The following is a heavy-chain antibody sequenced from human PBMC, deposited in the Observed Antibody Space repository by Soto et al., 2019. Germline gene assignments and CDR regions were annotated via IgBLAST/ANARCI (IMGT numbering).Heavy chain of an antibody. CDR2: INTDGSVA. D-gene: IGHD2-21*01. CDR3: VRDMQLWRLDS. CDR1: GLTFRSYW. V-gene: IGHV3-74*03. Sequence: DVQLVESGGGLVQPGESLRLSCAASGLTFRSYWMHWVRQAPGKGLVWVSRINTDGSVAMYVDSVKGRFTISRDNAKNTRFLHMNSLRAEDTAVYYCVRDMQLWRLDSWGQGPLVTVSS. J-gene: IGHJ4*02.